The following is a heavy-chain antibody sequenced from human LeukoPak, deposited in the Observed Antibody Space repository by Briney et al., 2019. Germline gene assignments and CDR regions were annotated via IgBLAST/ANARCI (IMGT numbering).Heavy chain of an antibody. V-gene: IGHV3-66*01. J-gene: IGHJ4*02. CDR3: ARIGYSSSSFDY. CDR1: GFTVSRKY. D-gene: IGHD6-6*01. CDR2: IYSGGDT. Sequence: PGGSLRLSCAASGFTVSRKYMSWVRQAPGKGLEWVSVIYSGGDTYYADSVKGRFTISRDNARNSVYLQMDSLRAEDTALYYCARIGYSSSSFDYWGQGTLVTVSS.